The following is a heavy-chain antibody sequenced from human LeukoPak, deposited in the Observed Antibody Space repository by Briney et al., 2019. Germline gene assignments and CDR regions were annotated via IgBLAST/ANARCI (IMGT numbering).Heavy chain of an antibody. V-gene: IGHV4-59*01. Sequence: SETLSLTCTVSSGSISGYYWSWIRQPPGKGLEWIAYVYYGGRTNYNPSLKSRVTISVDTSKSQVSLKLSSVTAADTAMYYCARDSSGSSFKQLDYWGQGTLVTVSS. CDR1: SGSISGYY. D-gene: IGHD3-22*01. J-gene: IGHJ4*02. CDR3: ARDSSGSSFKQLDY. CDR2: VYYGGRT.